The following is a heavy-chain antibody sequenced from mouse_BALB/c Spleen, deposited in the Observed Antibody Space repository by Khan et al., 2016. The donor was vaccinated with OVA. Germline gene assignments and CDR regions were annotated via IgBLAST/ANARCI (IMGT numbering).Heavy chain of an antibody. D-gene: IGHD2-14*01. CDR2: INPSNNYT. Sequence: QVQLKESGAELARPGASVKMSCKASGYTFTSYTIHWVRQRPGQALEWIGHINPSNNYTNYNQNFKDKATLIVDKSSSTVYMQLSSLTSEDSAVXYSVREEDYYRSDGWFAYWSQRTLVTVSA. CDR3: VREEDYYRSDGWFAY. J-gene: IGHJ3*01. CDR1: GYTFTSYT. V-gene: IGHV1-4*01.